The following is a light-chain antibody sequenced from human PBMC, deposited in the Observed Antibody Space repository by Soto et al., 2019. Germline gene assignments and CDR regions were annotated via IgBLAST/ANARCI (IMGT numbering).Light chain of an antibody. V-gene: IGLV8-61*01. CDR2: NTN. Sequence: QTVVTQEPSFSVSPGGTVTLTCGLSSGSVSTSYYPSWYQQTPGQAPRTLIYNTNTRSSGVPGRFSGSILGNKAALTITGAQADDESDYYCLLYMGIGIVVFGGGTKVTVL. CDR1: SGSVSTSYY. CDR3: LLYMGIGIVV. J-gene: IGLJ2*01.